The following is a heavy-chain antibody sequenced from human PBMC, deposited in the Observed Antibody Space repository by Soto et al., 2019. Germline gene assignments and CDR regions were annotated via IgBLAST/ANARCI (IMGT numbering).Heavy chain of an antibody. J-gene: IGHJ3*02. D-gene: IGHD2-2*01. CDR2: IYYSGST. Sequence: QVQLQESGPGLVKPSETLSLTCTVSGGSISSYYWSWIRQPPGKGLEWIGYIYYSGSTNYNPSLKSRVTISVDTSKDQLSLKLSSVTAADTAVYYCARDVLYCSSTSCYYSASDIRGQGTMVTVSS. CDR1: GGSISSYY. V-gene: IGHV4-59*01. CDR3: ARDVLYCSSTSCYYSASDI.